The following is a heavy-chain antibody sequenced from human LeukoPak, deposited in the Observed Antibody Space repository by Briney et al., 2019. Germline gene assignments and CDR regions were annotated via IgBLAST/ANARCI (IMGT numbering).Heavy chain of an antibody. Sequence: ASVKVSCKASGYTFTSYDINWVRQATGQGLEWMGWMNPNSGNTGYAQKFQGRVTITRNTSISTAYMELGSLRSEDTAVYYCARSDFWSGHWFDPWGQGTLVTVSS. V-gene: IGHV1-8*03. J-gene: IGHJ5*02. CDR1: GYTFTSYD. CDR2: MNPNSGNT. CDR3: ARSDFWSGHWFDP. D-gene: IGHD3-3*01.